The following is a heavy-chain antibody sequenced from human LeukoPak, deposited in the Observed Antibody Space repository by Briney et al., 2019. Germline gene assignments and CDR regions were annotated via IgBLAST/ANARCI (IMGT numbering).Heavy chain of an antibody. D-gene: IGHD2-2*01. CDR1: GYTFTSYG. CDR3: ARDQMGYCSSTSCYFYYYYYMDV. Sequence: ASVKVSCKASGYTFTSYGISWVRQAPGQGLEWMGWINPNSGGTNYAQKFQGRVTMTRDTSISTAYMELSRLRSDDTAVYYCARDQMGYCSSTSCYFYYYYYMDVWGKGTTVTVSS. J-gene: IGHJ6*03. V-gene: IGHV1-2*02. CDR2: INPNSGGT.